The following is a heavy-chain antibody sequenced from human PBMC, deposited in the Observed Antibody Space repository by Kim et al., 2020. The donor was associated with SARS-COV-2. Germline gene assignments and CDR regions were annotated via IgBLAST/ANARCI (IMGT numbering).Heavy chain of an antibody. CDR2: GVST. V-gene: IGHV3-23*01. J-gene: IGHJ4*02. CDR3: AKAGRTDY. Sequence: GVSTYYADSVKGRFTISRDNSKNTLYLQMNSLRAEDTAVYYCAKAGRTDYWGQGTLVTVSS. D-gene: IGHD1-1*01.